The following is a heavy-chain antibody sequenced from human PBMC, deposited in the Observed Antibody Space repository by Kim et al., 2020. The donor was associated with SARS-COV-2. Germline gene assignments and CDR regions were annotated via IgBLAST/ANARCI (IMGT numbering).Heavy chain of an antibody. D-gene: IGHD3-10*01. J-gene: IGHJ4*02. Sequence: DSVKGRFTISRDNSKNTLYLQMSSLRAEDTAVYYCVKEYGSVEYYFDYWGQGTLVTVSS. CDR3: VKEYGSVEYYFDY. V-gene: IGHV3-64D*06.